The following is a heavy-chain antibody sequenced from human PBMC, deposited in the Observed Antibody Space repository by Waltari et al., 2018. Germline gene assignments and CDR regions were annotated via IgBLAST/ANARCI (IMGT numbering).Heavy chain of an antibody. Sequence: QVYLVQSGAELKKPGASVKVSCKAYGYTFTKYSMHWVRQAPGQGLEWMGWIHGGNGNTKYSKKFQDRLSISQDTSATTVYMELSSLTSEDTAVYYCAKTQYDFWSAYFDYWGQGTLVTVSS. CDR1: GYTFTKYS. J-gene: IGHJ4*02. CDR3: AKTQYDFWSAYFDY. V-gene: IGHV1-3*01. D-gene: IGHD3-3*01. CDR2: IHGGNGNT.